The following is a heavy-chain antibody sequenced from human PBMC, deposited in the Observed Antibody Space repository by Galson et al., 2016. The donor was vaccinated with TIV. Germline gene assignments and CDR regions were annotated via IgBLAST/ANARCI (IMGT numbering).Heavy chain of an antibody. CDR2: MNPNSGNT. J-gene: IGHJ4*02. CDR3: ARSGDYGDY. Sequence: SVKVSCKASGYSFSTYDINWVRQAPGQGLEWMGWMNPNSGNTGYSQKFRGRVTMTRNTSERTAYMELSSLTSEDTAAYYCARSGDYGDYWGQGTLVTVSS. V-gene: IGHV1-8*01. CDR1: GYSFSTYD. D-gene: IGHD4-17*01.